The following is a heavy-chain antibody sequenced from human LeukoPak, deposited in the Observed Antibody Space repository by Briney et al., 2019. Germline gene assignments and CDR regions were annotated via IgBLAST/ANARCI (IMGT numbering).Heavy chain of an antibody. CDR1: GYTFTAYY. CDR2: INPNNGGT. V-gene: IGHV1-2*02. J-gene: IGHJ4*02. Sequence: GPSVKVSCKASGYTFTAYYMHWVRQAPGQGFEWMGWINPNNGGTNYAQKFQGRVTLTRDTSTNTAYMELSRLKSDDTALYFWAREVAATFYTDCWGQGTLVTVSS. CDR3: AREVAATFYTDC. D-gene: IGHD2-15*01.